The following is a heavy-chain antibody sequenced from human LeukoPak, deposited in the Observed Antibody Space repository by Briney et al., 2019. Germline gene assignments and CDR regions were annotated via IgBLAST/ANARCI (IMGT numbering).Heavy chain of an antibody. CDR1: GYTFTGYY. V-gene: IGHV1-2*02. Sequence: ASVKVSCKASGYTFTGYYMHWVRQAPGQGLEWMGWINPSSGGTNYAQKFQGRVTMTRDTSISTAYMELSRLRSDDTAVYYCAREGITGTTSFDCWGQGTLVTVSS. J-gene: IGHJ4*02. CDR2: INPSSGGT. CDR3: AREGITGTTSFDC. D-gene: IGHD1-20*01.